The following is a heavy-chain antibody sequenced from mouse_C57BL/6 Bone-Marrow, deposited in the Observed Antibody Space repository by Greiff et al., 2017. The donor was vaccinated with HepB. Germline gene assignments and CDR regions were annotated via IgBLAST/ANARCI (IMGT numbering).Heavy chain of an antibody. CDR3: ARGGTTVVATGRFDY. Sequence: QVQLQQSGAELVRPGTSVKMSCKASGYTFTNYWIGWAKQRPGHGLEWIGDIYPGGGYTNYNEKFKGKATLTADKSSSTAYMQFSSLTSEDSAIYYCARGGTTVVATGRFDYWGQGTTLTVSS. D-gene: IGHD1-1*01. V-gene: IGHV1-63*01. CDR1: GYTFTNYW. CDR2: IYPGGGYT. J-gene: IGHJ2*01.